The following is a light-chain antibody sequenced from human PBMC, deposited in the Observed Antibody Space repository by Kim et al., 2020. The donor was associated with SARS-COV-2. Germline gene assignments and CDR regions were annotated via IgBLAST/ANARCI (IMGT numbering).Light chain of an antibody. Sequence: PSVADRVTITCRASQSLVNYFTWFQQKPGKAPQLLIYAASSLQSGVPSRFSGSGSGTYFTLTISCLQPEDFATYYCQQSYSFPITFGQGTRLEI. V-gene: IGKV1-39*01. CDR3: QQSYSFPIT. CDR1: QSLVNY. CDR2: AAS. J-gene: IGKJ5*01.